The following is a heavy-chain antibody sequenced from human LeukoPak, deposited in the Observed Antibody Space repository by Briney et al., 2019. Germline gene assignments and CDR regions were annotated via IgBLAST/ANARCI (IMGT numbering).Heavy chain of an antibody. V-gene: IGHV4-59*12. CDR2: IYYSGST. CDR1: GGSISSYY. CDR3: ARGSRYCSSTSCYYYYYYMDV. J-gene: IGHJ6*03. D-gene: IGHD2-2*01. Sequence: SETLSLTCTVSGGSISSYYWSWIRQPPGKGLEWIGYIYYSGSTNYNPSLKSRVTISVDTSKNQFSLKLSSVTAADTAVYYCARGSRYCSSTSCYYYYYYMDVWGKGTTVTVSS.